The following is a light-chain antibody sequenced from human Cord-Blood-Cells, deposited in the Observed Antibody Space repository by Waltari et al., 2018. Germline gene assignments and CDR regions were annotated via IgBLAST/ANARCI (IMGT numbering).Light chain of an antibody. V-gene: IGLV2-8*01. J-gene: IGLJ2*01. Sequence: QSALTQPPSASGSPGQSVTISRTGTSSDVGGYNYVSWYQQHPGKAPKLMIYEVSKRPSGVPDRFSGSKSGNMASLTVSGLQAEDEADYYCSSYAGSNNLVFGGGTKLTVL. CDR1: SSDVGGYNY. CDR2: EVS. CDR3: SSYAGSNNLV.